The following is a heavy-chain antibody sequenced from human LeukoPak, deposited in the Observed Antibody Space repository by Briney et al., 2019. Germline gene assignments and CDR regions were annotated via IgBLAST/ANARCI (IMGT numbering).Heavy chain of an antibody. CDR2: ISPDGREK. V-gene: IGHV3-7*01. Sequence: GGSLRLFCAASGFTFNNYWMNWVGQGPGKGLEWVANISPDGREKKYVDSLKGRFTISRDNAKNSVFLQVNSLTAEDTALHFCARPTDELRIDLSGQGTLVTVSS. CDR3: ARPTDELRIDL. CDR1: GFTFNNYW. J-gene: IGHJ5*02. D-gene: IGHD3-10*01.